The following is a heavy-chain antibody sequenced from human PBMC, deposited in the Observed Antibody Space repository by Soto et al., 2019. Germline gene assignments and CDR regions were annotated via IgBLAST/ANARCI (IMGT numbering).Heavy chain of an antibody. D-gene: IGHD4-17*01. CDR1: GGSFSGYY. CDR2: INHSGST. V-gene: IGHV4-34*01. J-gene: IGHJ4*02. CDR3: ARGNHGVLTGFDY. Sequence: QVQLQQWGAGLLKPSETLSLTCAVYGGSFSGYYWSWIRQPPGKGLEWIGEINHSGSTNYNPSLMIRVTVSVDTSKNQFSLKLSSVTAADTAVYYCARGNHGVLTGFDYWGQGTLVTVSS.